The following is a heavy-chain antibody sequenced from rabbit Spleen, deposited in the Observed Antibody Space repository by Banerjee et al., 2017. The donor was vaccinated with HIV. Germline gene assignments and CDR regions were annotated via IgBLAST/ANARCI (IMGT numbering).Heavy chain of an antibody. J-gene: IGHJ4*01. CDR3: ARDLGDDYGAYYFKL. CDR1: GVSLHDEDV. CDR2: IYTSSGST. Sequence: QSLEESGGGLVQPEGSLTLTCKASGVSLHDEDVMCWVRQAPGKGLELIACIYTSSGSTWYASWVNGRFTISRSTSLNTVDLKMTSLTDADTATYFCARDLGDDYGAYYFKLWGQGTLVTVS. D-gene: IGHD2-1*01. V-gene: IGHV1S43*01.